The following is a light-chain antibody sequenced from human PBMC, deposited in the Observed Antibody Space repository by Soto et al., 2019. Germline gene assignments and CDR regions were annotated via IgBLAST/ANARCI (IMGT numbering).Light chain of an antibody. CDR2: GAS. J-gene: IGKJ1*01. V-gene: IGKV3-20*01. CDR3: EQYGSSWRK. Sequence: EIVLTQSPGTLSLSPGERATLSCRASQSVSSSYLAWYQQKPGQAPRLLIYGASSRATGIPDRFSGSGSGTAVALTIGCLEPEDAAAYYCEQYGSSWRKFGQVTNADVK. CDR1: QSVSSSY.